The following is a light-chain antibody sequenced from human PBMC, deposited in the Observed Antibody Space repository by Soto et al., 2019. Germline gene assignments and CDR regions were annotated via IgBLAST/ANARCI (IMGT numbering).Light chain of an antibody. Sequence: HSALTQPASVSGSPGQSITISCTGTSSDVGGYNYVSWYQHHPGKVPELMIYEVSNRPSGVSNRFSASKSGNTASLTISGLQAEDEADYYCSSYTSSATLVFGGGTKVTVL. J-gene: IGLJ3*02. V-gene: IGLV2-14*01. CDR3: SSYTSSATLV. CDR2: EVS. CDR1: SSDVGGYNY.